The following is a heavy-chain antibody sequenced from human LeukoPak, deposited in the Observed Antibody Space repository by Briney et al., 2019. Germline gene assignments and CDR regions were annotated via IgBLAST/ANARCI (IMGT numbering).Heavy chain of an antibody. J-gene: IGHJ4*02. CDR2: IIPIFGTA. CDR1: GGTFSSYA. CDR3: ARSRYSGSYFY. V-gene: IGHV1-69*01. Sequence: GSSVKVSCKASGGTFSSYAISWVRQAPGQGLEWMGGIIPIFGTANYAQKFQGRVTITADESTSTAYMELRSLRSDDTAVYYCARSRYSGSYFYWGQGTLVTVSS. D-gene: IGHD1-26*01.